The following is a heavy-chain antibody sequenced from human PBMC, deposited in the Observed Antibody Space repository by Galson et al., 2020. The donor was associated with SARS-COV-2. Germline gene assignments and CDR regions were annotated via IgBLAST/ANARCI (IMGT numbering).Heavy chain of an antibody. Sequence: GGSLRLSCAASGFTFSSHDMNWVRQLTGNGLEWVSGIGADGSTYYPASLKGRFTISRDNARNSLQLQMNSLTAGDTAVYYCARDDDSSGMGAFDVWGRGTMVTVSS. CDR3: ARDDDSSGMGAFDV. D-gene: IGHD3-22*01. CDR2: IGADGST. CDR1: GFTFSSHD. V-gene: IGHV3-13*04. J-gene: IGHJ3*01.